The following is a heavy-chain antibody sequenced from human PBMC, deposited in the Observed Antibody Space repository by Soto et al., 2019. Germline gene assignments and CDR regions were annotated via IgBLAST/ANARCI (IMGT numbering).Heavy chain of an antibody. CDR3: ARHPSDFWFDP. V-gene: IGHV4-59*08. Sequence: SSETLSLTCTVSGGSISGYYWSWIRQPPGKGLEWIGYIYYSGSTNYNPSLKSRVTVSVDTSKNQFSLKLSSVTAADTAVYYCARHPSDFWFDPWGQGTLVTVSS. CDR2: IYYSGST. D-gene: IGHD2-21*02. J-gene: IGHJ5*02. CDR1: GGSISGYY.